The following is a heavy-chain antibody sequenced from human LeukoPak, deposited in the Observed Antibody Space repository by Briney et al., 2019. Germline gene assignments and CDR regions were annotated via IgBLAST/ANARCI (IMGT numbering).Heavy chain of an antibody. CDR1: GYTFTSYD. Sequence: GASVKVSCKASGYTFTSYDINWVRQATGQGLEWMGWMNPNSSNTGYAQKFQGRVTMTRNTSISTAYMELSSLRSEDTAEYYCARVRGSSWPYYYYGMDVWGQGTTVTVSS. J-gene: IGHJ6*02. CDR3: ARVRGSSWPYYYYGMDV. CDR2: MNPNSSNT. V-gene: IGHV1-8*01. D-gene: IGHD6-13*01.